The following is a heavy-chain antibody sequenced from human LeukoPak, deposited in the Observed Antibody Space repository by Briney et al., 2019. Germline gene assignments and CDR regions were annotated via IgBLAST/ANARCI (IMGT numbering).Heavy chain of an antibody. Sequence: GGSLRLSCAASGFTVSNNYMSWVRQAPGKGLEWVSVIHSGGTTNYADSVQGRFTISRDNSKNTVYLHMNSLRAEDTAAYYCARDSDSGYGPFASWGQGTLVTVSS. D-gene: IGHD5-12*01. CDR3: ARDSDSGYGPFAS. CDR1: GFTVSNNY. J-gene: IGHJ4*02. V-gene: IGHV3-53*01. CDR2: IHSGGTT.